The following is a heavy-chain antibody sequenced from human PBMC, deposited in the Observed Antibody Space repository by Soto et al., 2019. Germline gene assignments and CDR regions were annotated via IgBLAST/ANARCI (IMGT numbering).Heavy chain of an antibody. V-gene: IGHV4-59*01. CDR3: ERSLRIAAAGSGIDV. Sequence: SETLSLTCTVSGGSISSYYWSWIRQPPGKGLEWIGYIYYSGSTNYNPSLKSRVTISVDTSKNQFSLKLSSVTAADTAVYYCERSLRIAAAGSGIDVSGQGTTVTVSS. CDR2: IYYSGST. D-gene: IGHD6-13*01. J-gene: IGHJ6*02. CDR1: GGSISSYY.